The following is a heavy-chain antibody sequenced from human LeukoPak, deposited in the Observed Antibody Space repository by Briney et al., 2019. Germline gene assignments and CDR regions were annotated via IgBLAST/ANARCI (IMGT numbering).Heavy chain of an antibody. V-gene: IGHV3-23*01. D-gene: IGHD1-26*01. Sequence: GGSLRLSCAASGFTFNYYAMSWVRQAPGKGLEWVSAMSGSGGSTYYADSVKGRFTISRDNSKNTLYLQMNSLRAEDTAVYYCAKEYSGSYYSFDYWGQGTLVTVSS. CDR2: MSGSGGST. CDR3: AKEYSGSYYSFDY. CDR1: GFTFNYYA. J-gene: IGHJ4*02.